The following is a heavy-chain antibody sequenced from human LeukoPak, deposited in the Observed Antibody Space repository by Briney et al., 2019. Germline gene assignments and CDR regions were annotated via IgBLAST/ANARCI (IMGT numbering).Heavy chain of an antibody. CDR1: GFTFSDYY. D-gene: IGHD4-17*01. CDR3: ARDRNPNGDYVIWYYFDY. J-gene: IGHJ4*02. V-gene: IGHV3-11*04. CDR2: ISSSGSTI. Sequence: PGGSLRLSCAASGFTFSDYYMSWIRQAPGKGLEWVSYISSSGSTIYYADSVKGRFTISRDNSKNTLYLQMNSLRAEDTAVYYCARDRNPNGDYVIWYYFDYWGQGTLVTVSS.